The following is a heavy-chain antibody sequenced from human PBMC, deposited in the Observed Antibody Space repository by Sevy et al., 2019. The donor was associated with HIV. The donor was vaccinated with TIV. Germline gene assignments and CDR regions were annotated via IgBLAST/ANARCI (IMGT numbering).Heavy chain of an antibody. J-gene: IGHJ6*02. V-gene: IGHV3-33*01. CDR3: ARATDYDSSGYYFYYYYGMDV. CDR1: GFTFSSYG. Sequence: GGSLRLSCAASGFTFSSYGMHWVRQAPGKGLEWVAVIWYDGSNKYYADSVKGRFTISRDNSKNTLYLQMNSLRAEDTAVYYCARATDYDSSGYYFYYYYGMDVWGQGTTVTVSS. CDR2: IWYDGSNK. D-gene: IGHD3-22*01.